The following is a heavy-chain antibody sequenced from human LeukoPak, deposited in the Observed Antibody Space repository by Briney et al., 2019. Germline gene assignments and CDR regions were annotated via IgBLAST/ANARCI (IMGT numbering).Heavy chain of an antibody. CDR2: INHSGST. Sequence: SETLSLTCAVYGGPFSGYYWSWIRQPPGRGLEWIGEINHSGSTNYNPSLKSRVTISVDTSKNQFSLKLSSVTAADTAVYYCARHDRYYYYYYYMHVWGKGTTVTVSS. CDR3: ARHDRYYYYYYYMHV. V-gene: IGHV4-34*01. D-gene: IGHD1-1*01. CDR1: GGPFSGYY. J-gene: IGHJ6*03.